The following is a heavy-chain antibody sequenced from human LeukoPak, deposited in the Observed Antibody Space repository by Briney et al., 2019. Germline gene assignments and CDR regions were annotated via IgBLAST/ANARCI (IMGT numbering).Heavy chain of an antibody. D-gene: IGHD6-19*01. CDR3: AKVRGTYSSGYFFDY. CDR2: ISWNSGYI. Sequence: GGSLRLSCAASGFTFDNYAMHWVRQAPGKGLEWLSIISWNSGYIDFADSVKGRFTISRDNAKKSLDLQMNSIRAEDTAFYYCAKVRGTYSSGYFFDYWGQGTLVTVSS. V-gene: IGHV3-9*01. J-gene: IGHJ4*02. CDR1: GFTFDNYA.